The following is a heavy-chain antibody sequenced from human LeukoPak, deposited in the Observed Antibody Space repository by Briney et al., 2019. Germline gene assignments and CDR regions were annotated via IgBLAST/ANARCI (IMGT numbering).Heavy chain of an antibody. CDR2: IIHSGST. CDR1: GGSISSSNW. V-gene: IGHV4-4*02. J-gene: IGHJ6*03. Sequence: SETLSLTCTVSGGSISSSNWWSWFRQPPGKGLEWFGEIIHSGSTNYNPSPNSRVSISVDKSKNQFSLKLRSVTAADTAVYYCAGTIAAAGTVRHYYYYYLDVWGKGTTVTVSS. CDR3: AGTIAAAGTVRHYYYYYLDV. D-gene: IGHD6-13*01.